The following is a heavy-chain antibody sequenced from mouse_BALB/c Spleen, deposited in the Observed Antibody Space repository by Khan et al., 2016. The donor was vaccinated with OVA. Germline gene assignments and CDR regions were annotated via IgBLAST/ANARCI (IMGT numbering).Heavy chain of an antibody. CDR3: ARISSYWYSDV. CDR2: INTYTGEP. V-gene: IGHV9-1*02. J-gene: IGHJ1*01. Sequence: LVESGPELKKPGETVKISCKASGYTFTNYGMNWVKQAPGKGLKWMGWINTYTGEPTYADDFKGRFVFSLETSASTAYLQISNLQNEDMTTYFCARISSYWYSDVWGAGTTVTVSS. D-gene: IGHD6-2*01. CDR1: GYTFTNYG.